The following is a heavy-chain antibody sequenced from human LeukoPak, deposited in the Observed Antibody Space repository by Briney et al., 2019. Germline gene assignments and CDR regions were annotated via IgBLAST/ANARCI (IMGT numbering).Heavy chain of an antibody. CDR2: IYYSGST. CDR3: ARHALSPYYYYGMDV. Sequence: SETLSLTCTVSGGPISSYYWSWIRQPPGKGLEWIGYIYYSGSTNYNPSLKSRVTISVDTSKNQFSLKLSSVTAADTAVYYCARHALSPYYYYGMDVWGQGTTVTVSS. CDR1: GGPISSYY. J-gene: IGHJ6*02. V-gene: IGHV4-59*08.